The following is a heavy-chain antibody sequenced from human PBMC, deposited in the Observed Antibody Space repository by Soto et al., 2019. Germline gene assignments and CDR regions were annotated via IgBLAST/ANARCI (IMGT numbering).Heavy chain of an antibody. CDR1: GYTFTSYG. D-gene: IGHD3-22*01. V-gene: IGHV1-69*13. Sequence: GASVKVSCKASGYTFTSYGISWVRQAPGQGLEWMGGIIPIFGTANYAQKFQGRVTITADESTSTAYMELSSLRSEDTAVYYCATAPDYYDSSGPHFDYWGQGTLVTVSS. J-gene: IGHJ4*02. CDR2: IIPIFGTA. CDR3: ATAPDYYDSSGPHFDY.